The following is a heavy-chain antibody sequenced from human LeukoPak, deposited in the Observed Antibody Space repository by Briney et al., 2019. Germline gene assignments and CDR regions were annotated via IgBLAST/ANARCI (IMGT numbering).Heavy chain of an antibody. J-gene: IGHJ4*02. CDR3: ARETGNFDY. Sequence: PSETLSLTCTVSGYSISSGYYWGWIRQPPGKGLEWIGSGSTYYNPSLKSRVTISVDTSKNQFSLKLSSVTAADTAVYYCARETGNFDYWGQGTLVTVSS. CDR2: SGST. D-gene: IGHD7-27*01. V-gene: IGHV4-38-2*02. CDR1: GYSISSGYY.